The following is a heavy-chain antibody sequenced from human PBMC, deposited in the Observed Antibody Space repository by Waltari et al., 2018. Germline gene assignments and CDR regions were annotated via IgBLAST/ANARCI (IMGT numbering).Heavy chain of an antibody. J-gene: IGHJ4*02. Sequence: EVQLVESGGGLVQPGGSLRLSCAASGFTFSSYELNWVRQAPGKGLEWVSYISSSGSTIYYADSGKGRFTISRDNAKNSLYLQMNSLRAEDTAVYYCAREYGAIDYWGQGTLVTVSS. CDR3: AREYGAIDY. D-gene: IGHD3-10*01. CDR1: GFTFSSYE. CDR2: ISSSGSTI. V-gene: IGHV3-48*03.